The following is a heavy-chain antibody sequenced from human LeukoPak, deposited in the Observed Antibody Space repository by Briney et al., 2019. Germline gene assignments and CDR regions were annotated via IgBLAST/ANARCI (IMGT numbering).Heavy chain of an antibody. Sequence: GESLQISCQGSGYSFTSYWIGWVRQMPGKGLEWMGIIYPGDSDTRYSPSFQGQVTISADKSINTAYLQWSNLKASDTAMYYCAIVYYDYWSGYSRETLDIWGQGTMVTVS. CDR1: GYSFTSYW. CDR2: IYPGDSDT. CDR3: AIVYYDYWSGYSRETLDI. J-gene: IGHJ3*02. D-gene: IGHD3-3*01. V-gene: IGHV5-51*01.